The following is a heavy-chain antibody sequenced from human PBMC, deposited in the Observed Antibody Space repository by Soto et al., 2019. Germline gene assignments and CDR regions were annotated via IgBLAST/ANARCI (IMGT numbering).Heavy chain of an antibody. D-gene: IGHD3-9*01. CDR2: IDPSDSYT. V-gene: IGHV5-10-1*01. Sequence: VESLKISCKGSGYRCTSYWISWVRQMPGKGLEWMGRIDPSDSYTNYSPSFQGHVTISADKSISTAYLQWSSLKASDTAMYYCARSREYYDILTGYYKVPEYYFDYWGQGTLVTVSS. J-gene: IGHJ4*02. CDR3: ARSREYYDILTGYYKVPEYYFDY. CDR1: GYRCTSYW.